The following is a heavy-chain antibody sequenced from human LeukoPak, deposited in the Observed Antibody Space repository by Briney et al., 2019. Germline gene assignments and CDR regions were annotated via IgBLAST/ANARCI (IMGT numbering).Heavy chain of an antibody. Sequence: SETLSLTCTVSGGSISSYYWSWIRQPPGKGLEGMGYICYSGSTNYNPSLKSRVTMSVDTSKNQFSLKLSYVTAADTAVYYCAKTVFLSGWHFDYWGQGTLVTVSS. CDR1: GGSISSYY. CDR3: AKTVFLSGWHFDY. CDR2: ICYSGST. D-gene: IGHD3-3*01. V-gene: IGHV4-59*08. J-gene: IGHJ4*02.